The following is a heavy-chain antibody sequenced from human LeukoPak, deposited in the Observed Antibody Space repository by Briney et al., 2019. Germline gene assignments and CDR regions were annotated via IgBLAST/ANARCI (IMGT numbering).Heavy chain of an antibody. CDR1: GFTFSSYA. D-gene: IGHD1-7*01. J-gene: IGHJ3*02. Sequence: PGGSLRLCCAASGFTFSSYAMSWVRQAPGKGLEWVSAISGSGGSTYYADSVKGRFTISRDNSKNTLYLQMNSLRAEDTAVYYCAKRNYVLLVYGAFDIWGQGTMVTVSS. CDR3: AKRNYVLLVYGAFDI. CDR2: ISGSGGST. V-gene: IGHV3-23*01.